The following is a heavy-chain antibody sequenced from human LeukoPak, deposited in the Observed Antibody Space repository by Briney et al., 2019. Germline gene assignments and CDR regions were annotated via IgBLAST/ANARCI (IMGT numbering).Heavy chain of an antibody. CDR2: IKSKTDGGTT. J-gene: IGHJ4*02. Sequence: PGGSLRLSCAASGFTFSNAWMSWVRQAPGKGLEWVGRIKSKTDGGTTDYAAPVKGRFTISRDDSKNTLYLQMNSLRAEDTAVYYCAKGPLRRPLDYWGQGTLVTVSS. D-gene: IGHD4-17*01. CDR3: AKGPLRRPLDY. CDR1: GFTFSNAW. V-gene: IGHV3-15*01.